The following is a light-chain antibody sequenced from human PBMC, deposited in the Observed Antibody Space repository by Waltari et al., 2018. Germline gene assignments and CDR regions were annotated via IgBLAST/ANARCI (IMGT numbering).Light chain of an antibody. CDR1: NSNIGNNY. V-gene: IGLV1-51*01. Sequence: QSVLTQPPSVSAAPGQQVTISCSGSNSNIGNNYVSWYQQFPGTAPKLVIYDNIRRPSGIPYRCSCSKSGPSATLVINGLQTGDEADYYCGTWDSRLSAVVFGGGTKLTVL. J-gene: IGLJ2*01. CDR2: DNI. CDR3: GTWDSRLSAVV.